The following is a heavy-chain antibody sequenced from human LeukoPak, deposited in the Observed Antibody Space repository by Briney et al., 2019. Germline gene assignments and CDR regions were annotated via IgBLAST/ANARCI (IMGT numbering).Heavy chain of an antibody. CDR2: IDPEDGET. CDR3: ATDHGCSSSWYFW. J-gene: IGHJ4*02. Sequence: ASVKVSCKVSGYTLTELSMHWVRQAPGKGLEWMGGIDPEDGETICAQKFQGRVTMTEDTSTDTAYMELSSLRSEDTAVYYCATDHGCSSSWYFWWGQGTLVTVSS. D-gene: IGHD6-13*01. CDR1: GYTLTELS. V-gene: IGHV1-24*01.